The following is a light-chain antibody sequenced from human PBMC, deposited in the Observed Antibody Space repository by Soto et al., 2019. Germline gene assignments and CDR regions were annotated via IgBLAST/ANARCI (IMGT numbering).Light chain of an antibody. Sequence: DIPMTQSPSTLSASVGDRVTITCRASQSISSWLAWYQQKPGKAPKLLIYDASSLESEFPSRFSGSGSGTEFTLTISSLQHDDFATYYCQQYNSYPWTFGQGTKVEIK. J-gene: IGKJ1*01. CDR3: QQYNSYPWT. V-gene: IGKV1-5*01. CDR2: DAS. CDR1: QSISSW.